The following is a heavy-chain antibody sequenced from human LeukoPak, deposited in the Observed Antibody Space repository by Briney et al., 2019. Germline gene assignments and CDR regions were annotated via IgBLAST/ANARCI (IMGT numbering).Heavy chain of an antibody. Sequence: PSETLSLTCTVSGGSISSSSYYWGWIRQPPGKGLEWIGSIYYSGSTYYNPSLKSRVTISVDTSKNQFSLKLSSVTAADTAVYYCARVGFLEWSVGARNDAFDIWGQGTMVTVSS. CDR2: IYYSGST. CDR3: ARVGFLEWSVGARNDAFDI. CDR1: GGSISSSSYY. D-gene: IGHD3-3*01. J-gene: IGHJ3*02. V-gene: IGHV4-39*01.